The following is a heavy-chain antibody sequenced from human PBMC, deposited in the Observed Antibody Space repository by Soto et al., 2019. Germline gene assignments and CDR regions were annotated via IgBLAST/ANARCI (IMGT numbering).Heavy chain of an antibody. Sequence: EVQLVESGGGLVQPGRSLRLSCAASGFTFDDYAMHWVRQAPGKGLEWVSGISWNSGSIGYADSVKGRFTISRDNAKNSLYLQMNSLRAEDTALYYCAKATGGGSGSYYKTFYYYYYMDVWGKGTTVTVSS. D-gene: IGHD3-10*01. CDR2: ISWNSGSI. V-gene: IGHV3-9*01. J-gene: IGHJ6*03. CDR3: AKATGGGSGSYYKTFYYYYYMDV. CDR1: GFTFDDYA.